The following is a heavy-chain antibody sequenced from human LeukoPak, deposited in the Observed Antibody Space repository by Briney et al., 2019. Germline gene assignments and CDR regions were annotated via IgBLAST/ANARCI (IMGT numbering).Heavy chain of an antibody. D-gene: IGHD3-22*01. CDR1: GFTFSNAW. J-gene: IGHJ3*02. V-gene: IGHV3-15*01. CDR3: TADITMIVVVIMTDAFDI. Sequence: GGSLRLSCAASGFTFSNAWMSWVRQAPGKGLEWVGRIKSKTDGGTTYYAAPVKGRFTISRDDSKNTLYLQMNSLKTEDTAVYYCTADITMIVVVIMTDAFDIWGQGTMVTVSS. CDR2: IKSKTDGGTT.